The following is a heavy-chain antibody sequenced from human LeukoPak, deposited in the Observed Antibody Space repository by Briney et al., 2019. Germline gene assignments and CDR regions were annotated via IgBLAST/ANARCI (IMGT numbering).Heavy chain of an antibody. CDR2: IIPIFGTA. J-gene: IGHJ5*02. V-gene: IGHV1-69*06. D-gene: IGHD3-10*01. CDR3: ARDSTYYYGSGSYYKKGWFDP. Sequence: ASVKVSCKASGGTFSSYAISWVRQAPGQGLEWMGGIIPIFGTANYAQKFQGRVTITADKSTSTAYMELSSLRSEDTAVYYCARDSTYYYGSGSYYKKGWFDPWGQGTLVTVSS. CDR1: GGTFSSYA.